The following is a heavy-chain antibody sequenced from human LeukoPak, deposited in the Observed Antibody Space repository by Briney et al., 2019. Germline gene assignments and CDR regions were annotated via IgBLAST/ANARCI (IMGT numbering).Heavy chain of an antibody. CDR3: ARDAETSLAN. CDR2: IYLDGRA. Sequence: GGSLRLSCAASGFAVSSKYMNWVRQTPGKGLEWVTVIYLDGRADYADSVKGRFTISSDNSKNTVYLQMNSLKDEDTAVYYCARDAETSLANWGQGTLVTVSP. J-gene: IGHJ4*02. V-gene: IGHV3-66*01. D-gene: IGHD5-24*01. CDR1: GFAVSSKY.